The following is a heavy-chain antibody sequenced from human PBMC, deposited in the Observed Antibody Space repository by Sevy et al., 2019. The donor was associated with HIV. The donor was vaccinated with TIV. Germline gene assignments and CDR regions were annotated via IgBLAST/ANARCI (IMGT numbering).Heavy chain of an antibody. D-gene: IGHD1-26*01. CDR3: AKEMTSATSYYGAFDI. Sequence: GGSLRLSCAASGFTFDDYAMHWVRQAPGKGLEWVSGISWNSGSIGYEDSVKGRFTISRDNAKNSLYLQMNSLRAEDTAVYYFAKEMTSATSYYGAFDIWGQGTMVTVSS. CDR2: ISWNSGSI. V-gene: IGHV3-9*01. J-gene: IGHJ3*02. CDR1: GFTFDDYA.